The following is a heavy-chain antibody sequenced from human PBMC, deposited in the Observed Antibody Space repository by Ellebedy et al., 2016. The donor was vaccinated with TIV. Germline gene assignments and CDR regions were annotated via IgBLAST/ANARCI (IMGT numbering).Heavy chain of an antibody. V-gene: IGHV3-66*01. CDR3: ARGPAYDEYFDL. Sequence: GGSLRLSCTASGFTVGTRYMSWVRQAPGKGLEWVSIIYSDGSTSHAGSVKGRFAISRDIFKNTLYLQMNSLRAEDTAVYYCARGPAYDEYFDLWGQGTLVTVSS. D-gene: IGHD5-12*01. CDR2: IYSDGST. CDR1: GFTVGTRY. J-gene: IGHJ4*02.